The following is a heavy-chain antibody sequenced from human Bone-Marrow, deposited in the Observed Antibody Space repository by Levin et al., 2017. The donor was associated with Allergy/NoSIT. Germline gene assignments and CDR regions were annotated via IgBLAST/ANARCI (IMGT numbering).Heavy chain of an antibody. D-gene: IGHD3-10*01. CDR2: ISGSGTSI. J-gene: IGHJ3*01. CDR1: GFTFSDNY. CDR3: ARDWLVSTGGSA. V-gene: IGHV3-11*01. Sequence: GGSLRLSCTASGFTFSDNYMIWIRQAPGKGLEWVSYISGSGTSIYYADSVKGRFTISKDNARKSLFLQMDSLRVDDTAVYYCARDWLVSTGGSAWGQGTMVTVSS.